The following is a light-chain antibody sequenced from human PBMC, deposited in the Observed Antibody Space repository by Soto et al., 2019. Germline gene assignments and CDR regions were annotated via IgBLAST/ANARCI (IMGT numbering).Light chain of an antibody. V-gene: IGKV3-20*01. Sequence: EMVLTQSPGTLSLSPGERATLSCRASQSVTSTYLAWYQQKPGQAPRLLIYGASSSATGIPDRFSGSGSGTDFNISIISMEPEEFAVYSCQEYGTSRTFGQGTKVEVK. J-gene: IGKJ1*01. CDR3: QEYGTSRT. CDR1: QSVTSTY. CDR2: GAS.